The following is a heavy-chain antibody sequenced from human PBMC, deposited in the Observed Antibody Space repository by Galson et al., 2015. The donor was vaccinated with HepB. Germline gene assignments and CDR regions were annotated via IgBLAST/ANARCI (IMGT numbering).Heavy chain of an antibody. V-gene: IGHV2-5*01. J-gene: IGHJ4*02. CDR2: IYWNDDK. Sequence: PALVKPTQALTLTCTFSGFSLSTSGVGVGWIRQPPGKALEWLALIYWNDDKRYSPSLKSRLTITKDTSKNQVVLTMTNMDPVDTATYYCAHRPHSSSWSDTAIYFDYWGQGTLVTVSS. CDR1: GFSLSTSGVG. CDR3: AHRPHSSSWSDTAIYFDY. D-gene: IGHD6-13*01.